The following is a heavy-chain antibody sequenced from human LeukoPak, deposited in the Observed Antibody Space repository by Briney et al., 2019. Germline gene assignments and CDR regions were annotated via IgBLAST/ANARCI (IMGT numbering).Heavy chain of an antibody. CDR3: AKGNVLLWFGEFDY. J-gene: IGHJ4*02. CDR2: IYSGGST. V-gene: IGHV3-53*01. D-gene: IGHD3-10*01. Sequence: PGGSLRLSCAASGFTVSSNYMSWVRQAPGKGLEWVSVIYSGGSTFYADSVKGRFSISRDNSKNTLYLQMNSLRAENTAVYYCAKGNVLLWFGEFDYWGQGTLVTVSS. CDR1: GFTVSSNY.